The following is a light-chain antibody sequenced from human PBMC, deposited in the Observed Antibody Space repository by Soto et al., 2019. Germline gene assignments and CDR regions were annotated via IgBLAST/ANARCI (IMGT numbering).Light chain of an antibody. J-gene: IGKJ3*01. CDR2: DAS. V-gene: IGKV3-11*01. CDR1: QSVSSH. Sequence: ELVLTQSPATLSLSPGERATLSCRASQSVSSHLAWSQQKPGQAPRLLIYDASNRATGVPARFSGSGSGTDFTLTINSLQPEGFAVYYCHQLSNLPFTCGHGTKVDVK. CDR3: HQLSNLPFT.